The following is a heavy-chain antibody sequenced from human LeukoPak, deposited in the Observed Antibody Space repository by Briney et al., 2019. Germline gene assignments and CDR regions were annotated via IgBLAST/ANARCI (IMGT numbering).Heavy chain of an antibody. CDR1: GFTFSSYG. D-gene: IGHD3-16*01. V-gene: IGHV3-33*01. CDR3: ARDRASWARSSYWFDP. J-gene: IGHJ5*02. Sequence: GGSLRLSCAASGFTFSSYGMHWVRQAPGKGLEWVAVIWYDGSNKHYADSVKGRFTISRDNSKNTLYLQMNSLRAEDTAVYYCARDRASWARSSYWFDPWGQGTLVTVSS. CDR2: IWYDGSNK.